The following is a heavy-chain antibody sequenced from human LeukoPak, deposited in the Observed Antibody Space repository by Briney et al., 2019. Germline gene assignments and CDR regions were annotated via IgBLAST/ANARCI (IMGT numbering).Heavy chain of an antibody. CDR3: ARDGQAGGYDSDSDWFDP. D-gene: IGHD5-12*01. CDR1: GGSISSGGYY. Sequence: SETLSLTCTVSGGSISSGGYYWSWIRQHPGKGLEWIGYIYYSGSTYYNPSLKSRVTISVDTSKNQFSLKLSSVTAADTAVYYCARDGQAGGYDSDSDWFDPWGQGTLVTVSS. CDR2: IYYSGST. J-gene: IGHJ5*02. V-gene: IGHV4-31*03.